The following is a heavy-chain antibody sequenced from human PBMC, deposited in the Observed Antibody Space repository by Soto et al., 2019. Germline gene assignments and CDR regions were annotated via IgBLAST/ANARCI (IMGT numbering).Heavy chain of an antibody. Sequence: LSLTFTVSGXSIDNYEYYWTWIRQPPGKGLEWVGYIYYSGRTNYNPSLNSRLTISLDTSKNQFSLRLTSVSAADTAMYYCARDRSNSPDYFDFWGQGTLVTVSS. J-gene: IGHJ4*02. CDR2: IYYSGRT. CDR1: GXSIDNYEYY. D-gene: IGHD6-6*01. CDR3: ARDRSNSPDYFDF. V-gene: IGHV4-30-4*01.